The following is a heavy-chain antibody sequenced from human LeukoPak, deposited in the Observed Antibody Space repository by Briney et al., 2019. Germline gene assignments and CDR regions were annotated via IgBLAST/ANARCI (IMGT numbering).Heavy chain of an antibody. CDR1: GYTFTSYA. D-gene: IGHD2-21*02. CDR2: INAGNGNT. CDR3: ARGVVVVTGTFDY. J-gene: IGHJ4*02. Sequence: ASVKVSCKASGYTFTSYAMHWVRQAPGQRLEWMGWINAGNGNTKYSQKFQGRVTITRDTSASTAYMELSSLRSEDTAVYYCARGVVVVTGTFDYWGQGTLVTVSS. V-gene: IGHV1-3*01.